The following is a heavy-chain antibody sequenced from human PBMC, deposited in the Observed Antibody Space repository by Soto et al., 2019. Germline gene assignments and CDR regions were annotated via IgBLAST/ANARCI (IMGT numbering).Heavy chain of an antibody. Sequence: QITLRGSGPALVKPTQTLTLTCTFSGFSLNSRGVGVGWVRQPPGKALEWLAIVYWDDDKRYRPSLRSRLSIRKDTQKHRVGLTLTNTDPVDTATYYCVHRGPVDETGMGFDFWGQGSLVTVSS. CDR1: GFSLNSRGVG. CDR2: VYWDDDK. V-gene: IGHV2-5*02. CDR3: VHRGPVDETGMGFDF. D-gene: IGHD3-9*01. J-gene: IGHJ4*02.